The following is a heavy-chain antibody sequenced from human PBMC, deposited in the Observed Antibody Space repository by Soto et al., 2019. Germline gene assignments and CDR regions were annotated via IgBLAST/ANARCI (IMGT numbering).Heavy chain of an antibody. CDR3: ARGEQYSGRIFDY. J-gene: IGHJ4*01. CDR1: GDSVSSNSAG. CDR2: TYYRSKWYY. Sequence: SQTLSLTCAISGDSVSSNSAGWSWVRQSPSRGLEWLGRTYYRSKWYYEYAVSVRGRITNNPDTSKTQYSLQLNSVTPEDTAVYFCARGEQYSGRIFDYWGQGTLVTVSS. D-gene: IGHD1-26*01. V-gene: IGHV6-1*01.